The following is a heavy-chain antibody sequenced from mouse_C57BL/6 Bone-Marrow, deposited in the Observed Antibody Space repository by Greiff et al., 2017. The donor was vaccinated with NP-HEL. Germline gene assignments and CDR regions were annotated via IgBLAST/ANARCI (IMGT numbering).Heavy chain of an antibody. CDR3: ARQGSFFDY. CDR2: ISSGSSTL. D-gene: IGHD1-1*02. Sequence: DVQLVESGGGLVKPGGSLKLSCAASGFTFSDYGMHWVRQAPEKGLEWVAYISSGSSTLYYADTVKGRFTISRDNAKNTLFLQMTSLRSEDTAMYYCARQGSFFDYWGQGTTLTVSS. CDR1: GFTFSDYG. J-gene: IGHJ2*01. V-gene: IGHV5-17*01.